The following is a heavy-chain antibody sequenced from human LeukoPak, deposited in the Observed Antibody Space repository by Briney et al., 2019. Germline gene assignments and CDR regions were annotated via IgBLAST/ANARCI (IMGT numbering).Heavy chain of an antibody. D-gene: IGHD3-3*01. CDR2: IYYSGST. CDR3: ARDLVSDFWSGYAGGAFDI. V-gene: IGHV4-30-4*08. CDR1: GGSISSGDYY. J-gene: IGHJ3*02. Sequence: SQTLSLTCTVSGGSISSGDYYWSWIRQPPGKGLEWIGYIYYSGSTYYNPSLKSRVTISVDTSENQFSLKLSSVTAADTAVYYCARDLVSDFWSGYAGGAFDIWGQGTMVTVSS.